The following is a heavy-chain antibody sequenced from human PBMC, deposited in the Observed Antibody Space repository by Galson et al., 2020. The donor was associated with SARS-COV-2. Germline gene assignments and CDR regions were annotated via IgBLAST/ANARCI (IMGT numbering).Heavy chain of an antibody. CDR3: TRHRALTIFGVVIGAQNAFDI. CDR1: GFTFSGSA. D-gene: IGHD3-3*01. V-gene: IGHV3-73*01. CDR2: IRSKANSYAT. J-gene: IGHJ3*02. Sequence: GESLKISCAASGFTFSGSAMHWVRQASGKGPEWVGRIRSKANSYATAYAASVKRRFTIPRDDSKNTAYLQMNSLKTEDTAVYYCTRHRALTIFGVVIGAQNAFDIWGQGTMVTVSS.